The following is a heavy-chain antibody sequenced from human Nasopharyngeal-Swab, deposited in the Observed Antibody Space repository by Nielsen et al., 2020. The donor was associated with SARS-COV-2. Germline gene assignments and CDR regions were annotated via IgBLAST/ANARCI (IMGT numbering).Heavy chain of an antibody. Sequence: SETLSLTCSVSGGSNSRYYWSWVRQSPGKGLEWIGNMYKSGNTNYNPSLKSRVTISVDKSKNQFSLQLSSVTAADTAVYYCVRSSSWYYFDYWAQGTQVTVSS. J-gene: IGHJ4*02. D-gene: IGHD6-13*01. CDR1: GGSNSRYY. CDR2: MYKSGNT. CDR3: VRSSSWYYFDY. V-gene: IGHV4-59*12.